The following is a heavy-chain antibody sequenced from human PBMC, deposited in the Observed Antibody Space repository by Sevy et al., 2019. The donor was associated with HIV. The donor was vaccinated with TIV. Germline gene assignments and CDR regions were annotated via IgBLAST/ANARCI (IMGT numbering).Heavy chain of an antibody. D-gene: IGHD3-10*01. CDR1: GDSISSYY. CDR2: ISNTGST. CDR3: ARRGFLDY. J-gene: IGHJ4*02. V-gene: IGHV4-59*01. Sequence: SETLSLTCTVSGDSISSYYWSWLGQPPGKGLESIGYISNTGSTKYNPSLKSRVTISVDMSKNQLSLKLTSVTAADTAVYYCARRGFLDYWGQGTLVTVSS.